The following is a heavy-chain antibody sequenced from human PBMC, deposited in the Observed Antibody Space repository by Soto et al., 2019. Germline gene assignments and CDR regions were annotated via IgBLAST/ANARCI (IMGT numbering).Heavy chain of an antibody. D-gene: IGHD1-26*01. Sequence: SVKVSCKASGYTFTGHYIHWVRQAPEQGPEWMGEIGPESGATGYAEKFQGRVTMTLDTSITTVYMELKNLSPDDTAVYYCGRGRSGQIVVFYWGQGTPVTVSS. CDR1: GYTFTGHY. CDR3: GRGRSGQIVVFY. V-gene: IGHV1-2*02. J-gene: IGHJ4*02. CDR2: IGPESGAT.